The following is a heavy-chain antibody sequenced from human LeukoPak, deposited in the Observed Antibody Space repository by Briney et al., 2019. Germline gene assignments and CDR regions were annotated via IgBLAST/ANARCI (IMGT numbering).Heavy chain of an antibody. D-gene: IGHD6-13*01. CDR3: ATDAAAAGRYYYYGMDV. CDR1: GYTLTELS. V-gene: IGHV1-24*01. J-gene: IGHJ6*02. Sequence: ASVKVSCKVSGYTLTELSMHWVRQAPGKGLEGMGGFDPEDGETIYAQKFQGRVTMTEDTSTDTAYMELSSLRSEDTAVYYCATDAAAAGRYYYYGMDVWGQGTTVAVSS. CDR2: FDPEDGET.